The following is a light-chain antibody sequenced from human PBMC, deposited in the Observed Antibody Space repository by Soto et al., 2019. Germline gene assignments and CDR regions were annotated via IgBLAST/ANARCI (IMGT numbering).Light chain of an antibody. CDR1: SSDVGGYNY. CDR2: DVN. V-gene: IGLV2-14*01. Sequence: ALTQPASVSGSPGQSITISCTGTSSDVGGYNYVSWYQQHPGKAPKLMIYDVNNRPSGVSNRFSGSKSGNTASLTISGLQVEDESDYYCSSYTSSSTLPYVFGTGTKVTVL. J-gene: IGLJ1*01. CDR3: SSYTSSSTLPYV.